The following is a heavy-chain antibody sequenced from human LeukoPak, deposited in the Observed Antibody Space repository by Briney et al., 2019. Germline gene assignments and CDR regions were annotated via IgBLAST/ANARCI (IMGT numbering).Heavy chain of an antibody. J-gene: IGHJ5*02. CDR1: GFTFSSYA. D-gene: IGHD2-2*01. CDR2: ISYDGSNK. V-gene: IGHV3-30*04. CDR3: ARERYCSSTSCSPSEFDP. Sequence: GGSLRLSYAASGFTFSSYAMHWVRQAPGKGLEWVAVISYDGSNKYYADSVKGRFTISRDNSKNTLYLQMNSLRAEDTAVYYCARERYCSSTSCSPSEFDPWGQGTLVTVSS.